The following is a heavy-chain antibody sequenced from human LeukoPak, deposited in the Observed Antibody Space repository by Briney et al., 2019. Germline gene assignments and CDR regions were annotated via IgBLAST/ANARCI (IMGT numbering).Heavy chain of an antibody. Sequence: PSETLSLTCTVSGGSISSYYWSWIRQPPGKGLEWIGYIYYSGSTNYNPPLKSRVTISVDTSKNQFSLKLSSVTAADTAVYYCARVPPFGQQRNWFDPWGQGTLVTVSS. CDR3: ARVPPFGQQRNWFDP. D-gene: IGHD3-10*01. V-gene: IGHV4-59*01. J-gene: IGHJ5*02. CDR2: IYYSGST. CDR1: GGSISSYY.